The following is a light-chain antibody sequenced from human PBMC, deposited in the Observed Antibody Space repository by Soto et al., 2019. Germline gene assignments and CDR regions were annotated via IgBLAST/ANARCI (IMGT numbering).Light chain of an antibody. Sequence: QLVLTQSSSASASLGSSVKLTCTLSSGHSSYIIAWHQQQPGKAPRYLMKLEGSGSYNKGSGVPDRFSGSSSGADRYLTISNLQVEDEADYYCETWDSNTNTVFGGGTKLTVL. V-gene: IGLV4-60*02. CDR2: LEGSGSY. CDR1: SGHSSYI. J-gene: IGLJ3*02. CDR3: ETWDSNTNTV.